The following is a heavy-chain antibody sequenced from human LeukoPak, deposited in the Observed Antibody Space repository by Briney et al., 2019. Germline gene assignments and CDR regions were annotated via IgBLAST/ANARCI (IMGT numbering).Heavy chain of an antibody. V-gene: IGHV4-34*01. CDR3: ARGWRDGYIGFAY. CDR2: INHSGGT. J-gene: IGHJ4*02. Sequence: SETLSLTCAVYGGSFSGYYWSWIRQPPGKGLEWIGEINHSGGTNYNPSLKSRVTISVDTSKNQFSLKLSSVTAADTAVYYCARGWRDGYIGFAYWGQGTLVTVSS. CDR1: GGSFSGYY. D-gene: IGHD5-24*01.